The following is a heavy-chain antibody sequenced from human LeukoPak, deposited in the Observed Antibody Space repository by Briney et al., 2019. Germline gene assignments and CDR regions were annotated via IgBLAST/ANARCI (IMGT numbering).Heavy chain of an antibody. D-gene: IGHD5-18*01. CDR2: VNHSGST. V-gene: IGHV4-34*01. CDR1: GGSLSGYY. CDR3: ARGGTINPSVDTDTAMAFSLDY. Sequence: SETPSLTCAVYGGSLSGYYWSWIRQPPGKGLEWIGEVNHSGSTNYNPSLKSRVTISVDTSKNQFSLKLSSVTAADTAVYYCARGGTINPSVDTDTAMAFSLDYWGQGTLVTVSS. J-gene: IGHJ4*02.